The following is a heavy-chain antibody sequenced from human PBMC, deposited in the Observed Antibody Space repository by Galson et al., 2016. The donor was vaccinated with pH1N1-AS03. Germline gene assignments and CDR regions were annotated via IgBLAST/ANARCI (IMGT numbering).Heavy chain of an antibody. V-gene: IGHV1-69*13. D-gene: IGHD1-14*01. CDR1: GGTFNTYS. CDR3: ARGIRNTKNNFGMDA. CDR2: IIPAFGTA. J-gene: IGHJ6*02. Sequence: SVKVSCKASGGTFNTYSFNWVRQAPGQGLEWMGGIIPAFGTANYAQQFQDRVTITADASRREACMEIRSRRSEASALYCCARGIRNTKNNFGMDAWGQGTAVIVSS.